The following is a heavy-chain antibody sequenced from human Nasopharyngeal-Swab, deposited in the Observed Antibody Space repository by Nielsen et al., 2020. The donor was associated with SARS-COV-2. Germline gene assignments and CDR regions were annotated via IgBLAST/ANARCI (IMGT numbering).Heavy chain of an antibody. V-gene: IGHV4-34*01. CDR3: ESRKYYYDSRGYFNYYYYYGMDV. CDR1: GGSFSGYY. J-gene: IGHJ6*02. Sequence: SETLSLTCAVYGGSFSGYYWSWIRQPPGKGLEWIGEINHSGSTNYNPSLKSRVTISVDTSKNQFSLKLSSVTAEDTAVYYCESRKYYYDSRGYFNYYYYYGMDVWGQGTTVTVSS. CDR2: INHSGST. D-gene: IGHD3-22*01.